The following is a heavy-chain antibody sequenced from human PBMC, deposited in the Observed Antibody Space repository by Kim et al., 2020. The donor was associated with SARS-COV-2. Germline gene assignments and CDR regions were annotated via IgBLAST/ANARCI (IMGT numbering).Heavy chain of an antibody. CDR2: ISYEGNNK. V-gene: IGHV3-30*04. CDR1: GFTFSNYA. D-gene: IGHD3-22*01. J-gene: IGHJ6*02. Sequence: GGSLRLSCAASGFTFSNYAMEWVRQAPGKGLEWVALISYEGNNKYYPDSVKGRFTVSRDNSENTLFLQMNSLRADDTAVYYCARGRRLVVVGTGYYGMDVWGQGTTVTVSS. CDR3: ARGRRLVVVGTGYYGMDV.